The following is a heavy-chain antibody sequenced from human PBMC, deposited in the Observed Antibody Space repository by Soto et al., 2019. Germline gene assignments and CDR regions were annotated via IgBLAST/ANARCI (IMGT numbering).Heavy chain of an antibody. V-gene: IGHV3-21*01. CDR2: ISSSSSYI. J-gene: IGHJ6*02. Sequence: EVQLVESGGGLVKPGGSLRLSCAASGFTFSTYSMNWVRQAPGKGVEWVSSISSSSSYIYYADSVKGRFTISRDNAKNSLYLQMNSLRAEDTAVYYCARVVDYYDPYYYYGMDVWGQGTTVTVSS. CDR1: GFTFSTYS. CDR3: ARVVDYYDPYYYYGMDV. D-gene: IGHD3-22*01.